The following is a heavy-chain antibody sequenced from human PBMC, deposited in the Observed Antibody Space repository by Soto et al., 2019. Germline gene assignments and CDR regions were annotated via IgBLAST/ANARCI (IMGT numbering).Heavy chain of an antibody. D-gene: IGHD4-17*01. CDR3: ARGPPKLTTLESYFDY. Sequence: SVQVSCKASVGTFSSYAISWVRQAPGQGLEWMGGIIPIFGTANYAQKFQGRVTITADESTSTAYMELSSLRSEDTAVYYCARGPPKLTTLESYFDYWGQGTLVTDSS. J-gene: IGHJ4*02. CDR1: VGTFSSYA. CDR2: IIPIFGTA. V-gene: IGHV1-69*13.